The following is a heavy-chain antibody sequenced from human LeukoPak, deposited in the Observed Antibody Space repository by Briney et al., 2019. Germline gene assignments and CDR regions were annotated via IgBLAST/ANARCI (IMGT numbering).Heavy chain of an antibody. D-gene: IGHD1-26*01. Sequence: GGSLRLSCAASGFTFSSYAMSWVRQAPGKGLEWVSAIRGSGGSTNYADSVKGRFTISRDNSKNTLYLQMNSLRAEDTAVYRCAKGGIVGATAWAEYFQHWGQGTLVTVSS. CDR2: IRGSGGST. J-gene: IGHJ1*01. CDR3: AKGGIVGATAWAEYFQH. CDR1: GFTFSSYA. V-gene: IGHV3-23*01.